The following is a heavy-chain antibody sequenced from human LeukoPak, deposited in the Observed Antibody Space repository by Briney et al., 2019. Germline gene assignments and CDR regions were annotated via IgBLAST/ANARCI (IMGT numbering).Heavy chain of an antibody. CDR3: ASGPYYYDSSGYYPYYY. Sequence: ASVKVSCKASGYTFTIYGISWVRQAPGQGLEWMGWISAYNGNTNYAQKLQGRVTMTTDTSTSTAYMELRSLRSDDTAVYYCASGPYYYDSSGYYPYYYWGQGTLVTVSS. CDR1: GYTFTIYG. J-gene: IGHJ4*02. V-gene: IGHV1-18*01. CDR2: ISAYNGNT. D-gene: IGHD3-22*01.